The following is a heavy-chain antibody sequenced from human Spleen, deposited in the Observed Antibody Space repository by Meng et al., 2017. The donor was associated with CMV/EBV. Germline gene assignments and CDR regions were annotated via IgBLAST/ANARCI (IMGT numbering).Heavy chain of an antibody. V-gene: IGHV4-34*01. Sequence: GSLRLSCAVYGGSFSDYYWSWIRQPPGQGLEWIGEINDGGSNNYNPSLKSRVSISVDRSKNQFSLKLTSVTAADTAVFYCARAQTFRYASGGYYGVDVWGQGTTVTVSS. CDR3: ARAQTFRYASGGYYGVDV. CDR1: GGSFSDYY. D-gene: IGHD3-10*01. CDR2: INDGGSN. J-gene: IGHJ6*02.